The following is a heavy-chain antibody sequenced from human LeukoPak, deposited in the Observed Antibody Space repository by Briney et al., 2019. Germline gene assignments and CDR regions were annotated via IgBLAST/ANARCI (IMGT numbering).Heavy chain of an antibody. V-gene: IGHV3-48*04. CDR2: ISSSGSTI. CDR3: ARGRYDSRIFDY. D-gene: IGHD3-22*01. CDR1: GFTFTKFW. J-gene: IGHJ4*02. Sequence: PGGSLRLSCEASGFTFTKFWMSWVRQAPGKGLEWVSYISSSGSTIYYADSVKGRFTISRDNAKNSLYLQMNSLRAEDTAVYYCARGRYDSRIFDYWGQGTLVTVSS.